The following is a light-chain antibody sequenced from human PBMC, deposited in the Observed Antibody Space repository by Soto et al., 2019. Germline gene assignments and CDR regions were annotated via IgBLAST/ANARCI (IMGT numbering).Light chain of an antibody. J-gene: IGKJ3*01. CDR3: QQSHSIPFT. V-gene: IGKV1-39*01. Sequence: DIQMTQSPSSLSASVGDRVTITCRATQRISNSLNWYQHKPGEAPKLLMYAACTLQSGVPSRFSCGGSGTDFTLTISSLQPEDFATYFCQQSHSIPFTFGPGTKVDIE. CDR2: AAC. CDR1: QRISNS.